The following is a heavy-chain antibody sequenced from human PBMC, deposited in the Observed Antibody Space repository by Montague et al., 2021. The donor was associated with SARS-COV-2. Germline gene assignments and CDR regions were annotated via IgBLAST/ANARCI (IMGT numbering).Heavy chain of an antibody. D-gene: IGHD4-17*01. CDR1: GFSLNTSGEG. Sequence: PALVKPTQTLTLTCTFSGFSLNTSGEGVGWVRQPPGKALEWLALIYWDDDKRYSPSLKSRSTISKDTTKNEVVLTVANMDPVDTATYYCAHYGDYGSWFEPWGQGTLVTVSS. CDR2: IYWDDDK. V-gene: IGHV2-5*02. CDR3: AHYGDYGSWFEP. J-gene: IGHJ5*02.